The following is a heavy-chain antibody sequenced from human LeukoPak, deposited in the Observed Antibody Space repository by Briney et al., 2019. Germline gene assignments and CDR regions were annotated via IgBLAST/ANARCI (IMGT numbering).Heavy chain of an antibody. CDR3: ARGRVEWLRLPFDY. D-gene: IGHD5-12*01. Sequence: PSETLSLTCAVYGGPFSGYYWSWIRQPPGKGLEWIGEINHSGSTNYNPSLKSRVTISVDTSKNQFSLKLSSVTAADTAVYYCARGRVEWLRLPFDYWGQGTLVTVSS. V-gene: IGHV4-34*01. CDR2: INHSGST. CDR1: GGPFSGYY. J-gene: IGHJ4*02.